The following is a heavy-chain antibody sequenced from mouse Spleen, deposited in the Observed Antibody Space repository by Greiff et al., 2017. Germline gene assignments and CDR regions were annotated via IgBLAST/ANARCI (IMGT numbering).Heavy chain of an antibody. CDR1: GFSLTSYG. J-gene: IGHJ2*01. V-gene: IGHV2-2*01. Sequence: VQGVESGPGLVQPSQSLSITCTVSGFSLTSYGVHWVRQSPGKGLEWLGVIWSGGSTDYNAAFISRLSISKDNSKSRVFFKMNSLQADDTAIYYCARNGITTGYFDYWGQGTTLTVSS. CDR2: IWSGGST. D-gene: IGHD1-2*01. CDR3: ARNGITTGYFDY.